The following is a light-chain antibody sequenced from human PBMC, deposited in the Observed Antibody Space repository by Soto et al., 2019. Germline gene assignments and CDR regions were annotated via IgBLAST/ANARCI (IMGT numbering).Light chain of an antibody. CDR3: QQRHMWPIT. CDR2: DAY. CDR1: QSFRGL. V-gene: IGKV3-11*01. J-gene: IGKJ5*01. Sequence: EVVLTQSPVTLSLSPWDRATLSFRASQSFRGLLAWYQQKPGQAPRLLIYDAYNRATGIPPRFSGSGSGTGFTLTISSLEPEYSAVYYCQQRHMWPITFGQGTRLEIK.